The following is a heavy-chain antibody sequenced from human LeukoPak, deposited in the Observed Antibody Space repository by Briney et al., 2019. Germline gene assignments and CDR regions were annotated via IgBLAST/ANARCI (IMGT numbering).Heavy chain of an antibody. CDR3: AKLVQTAVVDFYCGGDCFPDS. J-gene: IGHJ4*02. CDR2: ISSSSTYI. Sequence: GGSLRLSCAASGFTFSSYSMNWVRQAPGKGLEWVSFISSSSTYIYYADSLKGRFTISRDNAKNSLYLQMNSLRAEDTAVYYCAKLVQTAVVDFYCGGDCFPDSWGQGALVSVSS. D-gene: IGHD2-21*02. V-gene: IGHV3-21*04. CDR1: GFTFSSYS.